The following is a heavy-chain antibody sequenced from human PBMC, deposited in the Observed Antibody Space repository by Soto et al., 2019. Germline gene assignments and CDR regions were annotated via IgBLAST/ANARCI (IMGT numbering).Heavy chain of an antibody. D-gene: IGHD3-9*01. CDR1: GYTLTELS. J-gene: IGHJ3*02. CDR2: FDPEDGET. Sequence: GASVKVSCKVSGYTLTELSMHWVRQAPGKGLEWMGGFDPEDGETIYAQKFQGRVTMTEDTSTDTAYMELSSLRSEDTAVYYCATDGITYYDKGLAFDIWGQGTMVTVSS. V-gene: IGHV1-24*01. CDR3: ATDGITYYDKGLAFDI.